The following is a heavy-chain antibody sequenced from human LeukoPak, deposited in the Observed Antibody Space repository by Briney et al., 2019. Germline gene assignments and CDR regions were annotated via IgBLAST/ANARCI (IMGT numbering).Heavy chain of an antibody. CDR3: ARRITMVRGVSPPDY. J-gene: IGHJ4*02. D-gene: IGHD3-10*01. CDR2: ISSSGSTI. CDR1: GFTFSSYA. Sequence: GGSLRLSCAASGFTFSSYAMSWIRQAPGKGLEWVSYISSSGSTIYYADSVKGRFTISRDNAKNSLYLQMNSLRAEDTAVYYCARRITMVRGVSPPDYWGQGTLVTVSS. V-gene: IGHV3-11*01.